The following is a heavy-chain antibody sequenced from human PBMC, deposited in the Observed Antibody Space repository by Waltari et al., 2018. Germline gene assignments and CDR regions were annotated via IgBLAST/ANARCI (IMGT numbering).Heavy chain of an antibody. CDR2: IYYSGST. CDR3: ARVWVRGGNSGSYYFDY. J-gene: IGHJ4*03. D-gene: IGHD2-21*02. CDR1: GGSISSSSYY. Sequence: QLQLQESGPGLVKPSETLSLTCTVSGGSISSSSYYWGWIRQPPGKGLEWIGSIYYSGSTYYNPSLKSRVTISVDTSKNQFSLKLSSVTAADTAVYYCARVWVRGGNSGSYYFDYWGQGTMVTVSS. V-gene: IGHV4-39*07.